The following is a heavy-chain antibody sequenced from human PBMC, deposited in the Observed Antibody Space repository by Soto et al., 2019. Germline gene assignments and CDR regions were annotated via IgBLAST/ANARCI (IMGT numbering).Heavy chain of an antibody. Sequence: GGSLRLSCAASGFTFSSYSMNWVRQAPGKGLEWVSSISSSSSYIYYADSVKGRFTISRDNAKNSLYLQMNSLRAEDTAVYYCARAATRYDSSGYYYDFWGQGTLVTVSS. J-gene: IGHJ4*02. D-gene: IGHD3-22*01. CDR1: GFTFSSYS. CDR2: ISSSSSYI. CDR3: ARAATRYDSSGYYYDF. V-gene: IGHV3-21*01.